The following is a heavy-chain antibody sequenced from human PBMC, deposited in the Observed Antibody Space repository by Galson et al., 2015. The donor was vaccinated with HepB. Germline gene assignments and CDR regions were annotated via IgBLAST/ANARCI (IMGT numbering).Heavy chain of an antibody. J-gene: IGHJ6*02. D-gene: IGHD6-13*01. Sequence: SLRLSCAASGFTFSSYGMHWVRQAPGKGLEWVAVISYDGSNKYYADSVKGRFTISRDNSKNTLYLQMNSLRAEDTAVYYCAKDLPGSSLGHGMDVWGQGTTVTVSS. V-gene: IGHV3-30*18. CDR3: AKDLPGSSLGHGMDV. CDR1: GFTFSSYG. CDR2: ISYDGSNK.